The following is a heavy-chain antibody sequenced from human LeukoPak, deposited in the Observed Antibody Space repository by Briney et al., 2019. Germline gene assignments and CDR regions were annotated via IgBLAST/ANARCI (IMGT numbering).Heavy chain of an antibody. D-gene: IGHD3-3*01. CDR2: MIVVFGTP. CDR1: GGRFSDYA. V-gene: IGHV1-69*13. CDR3: ATHITISLYFMDV. Sequence: SVKVSCKASGGRFSDYAISWVRQAPGQGLEWMGTMIVVFGTPKYAQKFQGRVTITADESTSTAYMELSSLRSEDTAVYYCATHITISLYFMDVWGKGTMVTVSS. J-gene: IGHJ6*03.